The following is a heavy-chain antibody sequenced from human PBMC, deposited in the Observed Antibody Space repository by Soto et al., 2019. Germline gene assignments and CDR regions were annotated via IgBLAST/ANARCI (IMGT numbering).Heavy chain of an antibody. CDR2: ISGSGGST. J-gene: IGHJ6*02. CDR3: AKLGRNCSSTSCYTSYYYGMDV. CDR1: GFTFSSYA. Sequence: EVQLLESGGGLVQPGGSLRLSCAASGFTFSSYAMRWVRQAPGKGLEWVSAISGSGGSTYYADSVKGRFTISRDNSKNTLYLQMNSLRAEDTAGYYCAKLGRNCSSTSCYTSYYYGMDVWGQGTTVTVSS. V-gene: IGHV3-23*01. D-gene: IGHD2-2*02.